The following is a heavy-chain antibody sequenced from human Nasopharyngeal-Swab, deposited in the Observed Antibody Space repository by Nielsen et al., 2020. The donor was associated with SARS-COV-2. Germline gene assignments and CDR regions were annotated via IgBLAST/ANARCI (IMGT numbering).Heavy chain of an antibody. D-gene: IGHD3-22*01. CDR2: FNTEDGET. J-gene: IGHJ5*02. CDR3: ATARVTTPVSWFDP. V-gene: IGHV1-24*01. Sequence: ASVQVSCKVSGYTITELSMHWVRQAPGKGLEWMGGFNTEDGETMYAQKFKGRVTMTEDTSTDTAYMELSSLRSEDTAVYYCATARVTTPVSWFDPWGQGTLVTVSS. CDR1: GYTITELS.